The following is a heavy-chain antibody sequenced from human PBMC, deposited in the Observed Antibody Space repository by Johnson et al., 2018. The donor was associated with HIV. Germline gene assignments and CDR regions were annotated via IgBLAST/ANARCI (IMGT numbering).Heavy chain of an antibody. CDR2: FSGSGDNT. V-gene: IGHV3-23*04. Sequence: VQLVESGGGLVQPGGSLRLSCAASGFTFSSYAMSWVRQAPGKGLEWVSTFSGSGDNTYYADSVRGRFAISRDNSKNTLYLQLNSLRAEDTAVYYCARLAIDYSSGWYGLAFDIWGQGTMVTVS. CDR3: ARLAIDYSSGWYGLAFDI. J-gene: IGHJ3*02. D-gene: IGHD6-19*01. CDR1: GFTFSSYA.